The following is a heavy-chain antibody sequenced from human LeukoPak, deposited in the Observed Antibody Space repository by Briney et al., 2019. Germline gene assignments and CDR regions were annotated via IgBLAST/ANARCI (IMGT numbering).Heavy chain of an antibody. D-gene: IGHD6-25*01. CDR2: IYSGGST. J-gene: IGHJ6*02. V-gene: IGHV3-53*05. CDR3: ARVPDSSGYYYGMDV. Sequence: GGSLRLSCAASGFTVSSNYMSWVRQAPGKGLEWVSVIYSGGSTYYADSVKGRFTISRDNSKNTLYLQMNSLRAEDTAVYYCARVPDSSGYYYGMDVWGQGTTVTVSS. CDR1: GFTVSSNY.